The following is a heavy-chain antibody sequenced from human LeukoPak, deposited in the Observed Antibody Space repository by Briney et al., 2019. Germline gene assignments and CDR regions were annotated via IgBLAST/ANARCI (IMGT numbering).Heavy chain of an antibody. CDR2: THYDGSNK. V-gene: IGHV3-30*02. D-gene: IGHD3-10*01. CDR1: GITFSSYG. Sequence: GGSLRLSCVASGITFSSYGMHWVRQAPGKGLEWVAFTHYDGSNKYYADSVRGRLTISRDNSKNTLNLQMNSLRAEDTAVYYCARVAVGGSVYYYYMDVWGKGTTVTVSS. J-gene: IGHJ6*03. CDR3: ARVAVGGSVYYYYMDV.